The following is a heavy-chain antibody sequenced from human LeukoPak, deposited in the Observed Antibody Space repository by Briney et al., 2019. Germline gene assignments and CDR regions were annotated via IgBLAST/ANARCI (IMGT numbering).Heavy chain of an antibody. CDR2: IKADGTGK. CDR3: ARDRGWQQFDY. CDR1: GFTFSSSW. J-gene: IGHJ4*01. Sequence: GGSLRLSCAASGFTFSSSWMTWVRQAPGMGLERVANIKADGTGKYYVDSVRGRFSISRDNAKNSLYLELNSLRAEDTGVYFCARDRGWQQFDYWGQGTLVTVSS. D-gene: IGHD5-24*01. V-gene: IGHV3-7*01.